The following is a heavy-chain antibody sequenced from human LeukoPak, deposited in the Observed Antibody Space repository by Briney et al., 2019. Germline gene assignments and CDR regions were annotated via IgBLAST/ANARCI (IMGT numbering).Heavy chain of an antibody. D-gene: IGHD3-16*01. Sequence: SETLSLTCTVSGGSISRGSYYWSWIRQPAGKGLEWIGHIYTSGSTKYNPSLKSRVTISEDTSKNQFALKLSSVTAADTAVYYCARSRPWGLVGYYMDVWGKGTTVTISS. V-gene: IGHV4-61*09. CDR3: ARSRPWGLVGYYMDV. CDR1: GGSISRGSYY. J-gene: IGHJ6*03. CDR2: IYTSGST.